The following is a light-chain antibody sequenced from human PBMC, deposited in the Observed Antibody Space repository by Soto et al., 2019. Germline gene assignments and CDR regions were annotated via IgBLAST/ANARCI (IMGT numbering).Light chain of an antibody. Sequence: EIVLTQSPGTLYLSPGERATLSCRASQSVSSSFLAWYQQKPGQAPRLLIYGASNRATGIPDRFSGSGSGTDFTLTISRLEPEDFAVYYCQQYDSSPPRFTFGPGTKVDIK. V-gene: IGKV3-20*01. CDR2: GAS. CDR1: QSVSSSF. J-gene: IGKJ3*01. CDR3: QQYDSSPPRFT.